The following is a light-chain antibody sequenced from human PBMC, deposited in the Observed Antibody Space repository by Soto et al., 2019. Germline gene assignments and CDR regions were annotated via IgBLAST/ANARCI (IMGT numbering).Light chain of an antibody. CDR2: DAS. CDR1: QSVSSY. J-gene: IGKJ5*01. CDR3: QQYNNWPQT. V-gene: IGKV3-11*01. Sequence: EIVVTQSPATLSASPGERATLSCRASQSVSSYLAWYQQKPGQAPRLLIYDASNRATGIPARFSGSGSGTDFTLTISSLEPEDFAVYYCQQYNNWPQTFGQGTRLEIK.